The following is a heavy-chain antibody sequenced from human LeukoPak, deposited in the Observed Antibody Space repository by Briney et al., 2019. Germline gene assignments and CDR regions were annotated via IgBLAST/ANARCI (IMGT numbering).Heavy chain of an antibody. CDR3: ARVLGGYSYGDF. D-gene: IGHD5-18*01. J-gene: IGHJ4*02. CDR2: IPYDGTNK. V-gene: IGHV3-30-3*01. Sequence: PGGSLRLSCAASGFTFSSYAMHWVRQAPGKGLEWVAVIPYDGTNKYYADSVKGRFTISRDNSKNTLYLQMNSLRTEDTAVYYCARVLGGYSYGDFWGQGTLVIVSS. CDR1: GFTFSSYA.